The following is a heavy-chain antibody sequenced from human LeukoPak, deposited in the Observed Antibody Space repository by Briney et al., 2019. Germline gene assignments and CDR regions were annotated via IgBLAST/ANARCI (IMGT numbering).Heavy chain of an antibody. CDR3: AGTYSSSPRKNFDY. V-gene: IGHV4-39*01. J-gene: IGHJ4*02. CDR2: IYYSGST. D-gene: IGHD6-6*01. CDR1: GGSISSSSYY. Sequence: SETLSLTCTVSGGSISSSSYYWGWIRQPPGKGLEWIGSIYYSGSTYYNPSLKSRVTISVDTSKNQFSLKLSSVTAADTAVYYCAGTYSSSPRKNFDYWGQGTLVTVSS.